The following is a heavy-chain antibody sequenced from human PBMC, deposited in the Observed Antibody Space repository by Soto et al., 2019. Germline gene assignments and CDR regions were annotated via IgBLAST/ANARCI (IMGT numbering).Heavy chain of an antibody. CDR2: INPATGAA. V-gene: IGHV1-2*02. Sequence: QLHLVQSGAVVKKPGASVTVSCSASGYPVTAYYMHWVRQAPGRGLEWMGGINPATGAAKYTPAFRGRFTMPRAPATSPVFMEPSGLPSEAPAVFYCARGGGVGVAGSAAFDMWGQGTLVTVSS. J-gene: IGHJ3*02. D-gene: IGHD3-3*01. CDR1: GYPVTAYY. CDR3: ARGGGVGVAGSAAFDM.